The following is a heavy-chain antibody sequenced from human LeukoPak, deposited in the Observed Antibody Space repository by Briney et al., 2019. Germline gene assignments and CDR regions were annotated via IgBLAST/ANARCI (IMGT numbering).Heavy chain of an antibody. J-gene: IGHJ4*02. V-gene: IGHV3-15*01. CDR1: GFTFSSAW. D-gene: IGHD2-21*01. Sequence: PEGSLRLSCAASGFTFSSAWMGWVRQAPGKGLEWVGRIKSKTDGETTAYGAPVKGRFTISRDDSKNTQYLQMNSLKAEDTAVYYCTTDSLVMNYWGQGTLVTVSS. CDR2: IKSKTDGETT. CDR3: TTDSLVMNY.